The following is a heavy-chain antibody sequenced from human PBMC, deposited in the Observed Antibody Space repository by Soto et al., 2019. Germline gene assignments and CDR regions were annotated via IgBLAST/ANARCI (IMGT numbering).Heavy chain of an antibody. Sequence: QVQLQESVPGLVKPSQTLSLTCTVSGGSISSGDYYWSWIRQPPGKGLEWIGYIYYSGSTYYNPSPKSRVTISVDTSNNQFSLKLSYVTAADTAVYYCARERDHLYSKDAFDIWCQGSMVTVSS. CDR3: ARERDHLYSKDAFDI. CDR1: GGSISSGDYY. CDR2: IYYSGST. J-gene: IGHJ3*02. D-gene: IGHD6-13*01. V-gene: IGHV4-30-4*01.